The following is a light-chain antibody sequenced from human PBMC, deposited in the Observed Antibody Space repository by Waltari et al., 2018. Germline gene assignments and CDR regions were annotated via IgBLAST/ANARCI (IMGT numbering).Light chain of an antibody. V-gene: IGLV4-69*01. Sequence: QLAVTQSPSASASLGASVTLTCTLSSAHSAYAIAWPQHQPKKGPRFLMKIDGGGGHTKGDGIPDRFSGFNSGAERYLTISSLQYEDEAAYYCQTWDPDTVVFGGGTKLTV. J-gene: IGLJ2*01. CDR3: QTWDPDTVV. CDR2: IDGGGGH. CDR1: SAHSAYA.